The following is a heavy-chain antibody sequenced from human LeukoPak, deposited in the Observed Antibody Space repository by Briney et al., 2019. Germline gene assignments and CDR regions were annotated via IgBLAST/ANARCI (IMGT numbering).Heavy chain of an antibody. J-gene: IGHJ4*02. V-gene: IGHV3-30*01. CDR3: ARDSSVRGVISD. CDR1: GFRFSTYA. D-gene: IGHD3-10*01. Sequence: SPRLSCAASGFRFSTYAMHWVRQAPGKGLGAVAVLSYDGSTKYYADSVKGRFTISRDNSKNTLYLQMNSLRAEDTAVYFCARDSSVRGVISDWGQGALLTVSS. CDR2: LSYDGSTK.